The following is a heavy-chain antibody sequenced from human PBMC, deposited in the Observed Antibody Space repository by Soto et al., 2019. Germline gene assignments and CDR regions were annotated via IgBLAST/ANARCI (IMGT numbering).Heavy chain of an antibody. CDR3: ARDKGDFWSGTYYYYYMDV. J-gene: IGHJ6*03. D-gene: IGHD3-3*01. V-gene: IGHV3-48*04. CDR1: GFNFSSNT. CDR2: ISSSGSTI. Sequence: PGGSLRLSCAASGFNFSSNTMNWVRQAPGKGLEWVSYISSSGSTIYYADSVKGRFTISRDNAKNSLYLQMNSLRAEDTAVYYCARDKGDFWSGTYYYYYMDVWGKGTTVTVSS.